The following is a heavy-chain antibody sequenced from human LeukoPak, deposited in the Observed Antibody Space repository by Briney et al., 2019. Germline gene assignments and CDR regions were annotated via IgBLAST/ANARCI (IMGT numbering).Heavy chain of an antibody. CDR1: GFSISHCW. CDR2: ISSDGLTA. V-gene: IGHV3-74*01. CDR3: ARGNWNYPPFLEY. Sequence: GGSLRLSCAASGFSISHCWMYWVRQAPGKGLLWVARISSDGLTAGYADSVKGRFTISSDNAENTLYLQMNSLRAEDTAVYYCARGNWNYPPFLEYWGQGTLVTVSS. J-gene: IGHJ4*02. D-gene: IGHD1-7*01.